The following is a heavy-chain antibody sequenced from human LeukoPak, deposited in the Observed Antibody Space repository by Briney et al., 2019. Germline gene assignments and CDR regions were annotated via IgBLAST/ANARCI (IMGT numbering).Heavy chain of an antibody. CDR2: INHSGST. J-gene: IGHJ6*03. V-gene: IGHV4-34*01. CDR1: GGSFSGYY. D-gene: IGHD1-26*01. CDR3: ARTLIEGATLYYYYYYYMDV. Sequence: PSETLSLTCAVYGGSFSGYYWSWIRQPPGKGLEWIGEINHSGSTNYNPSLKSRVTISVDTSKNQFSLKLSSVTAADTAVYYCARTLIEGATLYYYYYYYMDVWGKGTTVTVSS.